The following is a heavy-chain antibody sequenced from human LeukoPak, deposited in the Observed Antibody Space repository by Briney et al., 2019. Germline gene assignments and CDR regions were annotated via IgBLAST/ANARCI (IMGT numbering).Heavy chain of an antibody. Sequence: GGSLRLSCAASGFTLSSYAMSWVRQDPGKGLEWVAAISGSGANTYYADSVKGRFTISRDNSKYTLSLQMNSLRAEDTAVYYCAREQLEFDYWGQGTLVTVSS. CDR1: GFTLSSYA. V-gene: IGHV3-23*01. CDR3: AREQLEFDY. CDR2: ISGSGANT. D-gene: IGHD1-1*01. J-gene: IGHJ4*02.